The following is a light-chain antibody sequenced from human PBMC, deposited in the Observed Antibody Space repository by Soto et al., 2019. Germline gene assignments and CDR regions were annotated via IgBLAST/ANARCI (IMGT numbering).Light chain of an antibody. Sequence: QSVLTQPPSVSGSPGQRVTISCTGSSSNIGAGYDVHWYQQLPGTAPKLIIYDNTNRPSGVPDRFSGSKSGSSASLAITGLRAEDEADYYCQSCDTSLSVHHVFGTGTKLTVL. CDR3: QSCDTSLSVHHV. CDR2: DNT. J-gene: IGLJ1*01. V-gene: IGLV1-40*01. CDR1: SSNIGAGYD.